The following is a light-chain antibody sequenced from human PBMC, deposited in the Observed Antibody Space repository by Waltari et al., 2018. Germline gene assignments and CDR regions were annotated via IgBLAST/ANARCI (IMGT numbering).Light chain of an antibody. CDR2: GNS. V-gene: IGLV1-40*01. Sequence: QSGLTQPPSVSGAPGQRVTISCTGSSPNIGAGYDVHWYQLLPGTAHNLLIYGNSNRPSGGPDQFSGSKSGASASLAITGLQAEGEADYYCQSYDSSLSTSVFGGGTNLTVL. CDR1: SPNIGAGYD. CDR3: QSYDSSLSTSV. J-gene: IGLJ2*01.